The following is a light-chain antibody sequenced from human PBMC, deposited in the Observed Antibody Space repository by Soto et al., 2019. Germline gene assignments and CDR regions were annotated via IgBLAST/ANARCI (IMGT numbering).Light chain of an antibody. CDR3: QQLNNYPPVT. CDR1: QGISSY. J-gene: IGKJ2*01. V-gene: IGKV1-9*01. Sequence: DIQLTQSPSFLSASVGDRVTITCRASQGISSYLAWYQQKPGKAPKLLIYAASTLQSGVPSRFSGSGSGTEFTRTISSLQPEDFATYYCQQLNNYPPVTFGQGTKLEIK. CDR2: AAS.